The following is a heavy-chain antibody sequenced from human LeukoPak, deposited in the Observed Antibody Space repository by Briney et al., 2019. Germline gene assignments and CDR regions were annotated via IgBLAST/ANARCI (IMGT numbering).Heavy chain of an antibody. Sequence: EASVKVSCKASGYTFTSYYMHWVRQAPGQGLEWMGRSSLNNVNKNYIEKLQGRVTMTTDTSTSTAHMELRSLRPDDTAVYYCARDQSPLNGGYSEGEVFDCWGQGTLVTVSS. D-gene: IGHD5-12*01. CDR2: SSLNNVNK. CDR3: ARDQSPLNGGYSEGEVFDC. V-gene: IGHV1-2*06. CDR1: GYTFTSYY. J-gene: IGHJ4*02.